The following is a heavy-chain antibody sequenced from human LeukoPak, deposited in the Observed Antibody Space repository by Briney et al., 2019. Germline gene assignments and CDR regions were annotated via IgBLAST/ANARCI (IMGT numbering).Heavy chain of an antibody. CDR1: GGSISNYF. J-gene: IGHJ6*03. CDR3: ARFPGSAEYRHYYYMDV. Sequence: PSETLSLTCTVSGGSISNYFWSWIRQPPGKGLECIGYIYYSDSTNYNPSLKSRVTVSVDTSKNQFSLKLSSVTAADTAVYYCARFPGSAEYRHYYYMDVWGKGTTVTVSS. D-gene: IGHD2-15*01. CDR2: IYYSDST. V-gene: IGHV4-59*01.